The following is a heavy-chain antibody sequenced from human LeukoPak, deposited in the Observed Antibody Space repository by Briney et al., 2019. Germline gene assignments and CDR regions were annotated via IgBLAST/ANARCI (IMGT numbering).Heavy chain of an antibody. CDR1: GFTFSSYS. Sequence: GGSLRLSCAASGFTFSSYSMNWVRQAPGKGLEWVSSISSSSSYIYYADSVKGRFTIYRDNAKNSLYLQMNSLRAEDTAVYYCARDVSALLGLLDYWGQGTLVTVSS. D-gene: IGHD2-21*02. V-gene: IGHV3-21*01. J-gene: IGHJ4*02. CDR3: ARDVSALLGLLDY. CDR2: ISSSSSYI.